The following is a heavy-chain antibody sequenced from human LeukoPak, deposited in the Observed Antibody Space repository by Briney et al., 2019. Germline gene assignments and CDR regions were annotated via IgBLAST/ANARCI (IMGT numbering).Heavy chain of an antibody. Sequence: GGSLRLSCTAPGFTFGDYAMSWVRQAPGKGLEWVGFIRSKAYGGTTEYAASVKGRFTISRDDSKSIAYLQMNSLKTEDTAVYYCTRDRYSYGYLLDYWGQGTLVTVSS. CDR1: GFTFGDYA. CDR2: IRSKAYGGTT. CDR3: TRDRYSYGYLLDY. D-gene: IGHD5-18*01. J-gene: IGHJ4*02. V-gene: IGHV3-49*04.